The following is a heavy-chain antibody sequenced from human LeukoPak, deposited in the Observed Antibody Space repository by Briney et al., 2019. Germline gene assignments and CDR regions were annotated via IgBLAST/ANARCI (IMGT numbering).Heavy chain of an antibody. CDR2: IYTSGST. CDR1: GGSISSYY. V-gene: IGHV4-4*07. J-gene: IGHJ4*02. CDR3: ARSDYDSSGYEVDFDY. D-gene: IGHD3-22*01. Sequence: PSETLSLTCTVSGGSISSYYWSWIRQPAGKGLEWIGRIYTSGSTNYNPSLKSRVTISVDTSKNQFSLKLSSVTAADTAVYYCARSDYDSSGYEVDFDYWGQGTLVTVSS.